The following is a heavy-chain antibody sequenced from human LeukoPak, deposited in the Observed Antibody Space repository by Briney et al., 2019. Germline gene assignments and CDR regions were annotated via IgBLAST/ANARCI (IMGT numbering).Heavy chain of an antibody. CDR3: ARGGGIVVGTRYYFDY. Sequence: ASVKVSCKASGYTFTSYGISWVRQAPGQGLEWMGWISAYNGNTNYAQKLQGRVTMTRDTSTSTVYMELSSLRSEDTAVYHCARGGGIVVGTRYYFDYWGQGTLVTVSS. D-gene: IGHD3-22*01. V-gene: IGHV1-18*01. CDR2: ISAYNGNT. CDR1: GYTFTSYG. J-gene: IGHJ4*02.